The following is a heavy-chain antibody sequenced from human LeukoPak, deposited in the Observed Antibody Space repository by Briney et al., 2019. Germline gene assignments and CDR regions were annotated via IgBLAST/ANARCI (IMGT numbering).Heavy chain of an antibody. V-gene: IGHV3-74*01. CDR2: INSDGSST. D-gene: IGHD3-22*01. CDR3: ARTYYYDSSGYYYDY. CDR1: GFTFSSYW. Sequence: GGSLRLSCAASGFTFSSYWMQWVRQAPGKGLVWVSRINSDGSSTSYADSVKGRFTISRDNAKNTLYLQMNSLRAEDTAVYYCARTYYYDSSGYYYDYWGQGTLVTVSS. J-gene: IGHJ4*02.